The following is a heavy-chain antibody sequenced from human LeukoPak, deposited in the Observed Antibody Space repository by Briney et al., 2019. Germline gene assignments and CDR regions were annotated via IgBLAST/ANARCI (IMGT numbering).Heavy chain of an antibody. CDR3: ATDRYYTMNI. Sequence: GGSLRLSCAASGFTYSSYWMSWVRQAPGKGLEWVANIKQDGSEKYYVDSVKGRFTISRDNAKNTLYLQMNSLRVDDTAVYYCATDRYYTMNIWGQGTTVTVSS. CDR2: IKQDGSEK. V-gene: IGHV3-7*01. CDR1: GFTYSSYW. J-gene: IGHJ6*02.